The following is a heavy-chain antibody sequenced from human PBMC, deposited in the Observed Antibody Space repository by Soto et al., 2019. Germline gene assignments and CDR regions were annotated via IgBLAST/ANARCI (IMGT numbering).Heavy chain of an antibody. J-gene: IGHJ4*02. D-gene: IGHD3-3*01. Sequence: SETLSLTCTVSGGSISSGDYYWSWIRQPPGKGLEWIGYIYYSGSTYYNPSLKSRVTISVDTSKNQFSLKLSSVTAADTAVYYCARGFGFLEWSGYDYWGQGTLVTVSS. V-gene: IGHV4-30-4*01. CDR2: IYYSGST. CDR1: GGSISSGDYY. CDR3: ARGFGFLEWSGYDY.